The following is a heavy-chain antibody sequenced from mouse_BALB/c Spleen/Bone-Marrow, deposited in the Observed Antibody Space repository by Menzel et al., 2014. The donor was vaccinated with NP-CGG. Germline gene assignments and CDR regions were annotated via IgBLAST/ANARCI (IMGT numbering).Heavy chain of an antibody. Sequence: EVQLQESGGGLVQPGGSLKLSCTASGFTFSSYGLSWVRQTPDKRLELVATINRNGGTNSYPDSVKGRFTISRDNAKNTLYLQMSSLESEDTALYYCAGGVDDYSWFAYWGQGTLVTVSA. J-gene: IGHJ3*01. CDR1: GFTFSSYG. CDR2: INRNGGTN. CDR3: AGGVDDYSWFAY. V-gene: IGHV5-6-3*01. D-gene: IGHD2-3*01.